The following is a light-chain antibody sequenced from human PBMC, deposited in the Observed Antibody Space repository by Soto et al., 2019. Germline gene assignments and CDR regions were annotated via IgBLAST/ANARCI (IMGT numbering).Light chain of an antibody. J-gene: IGKJ5*01. CDR1: QSVSSSY. CDR2: DTS. Sequence: EIVLTQSPGTLSLSTGERATLSCRASQSVSSSYLAWYQQKPGQAPRLLIYDTSTRAAGIAARFSGSGSGTEFTLTISSLQSEDSAVYYCQQHNQWPITFGQGTRLEIK. CDR3: QQHNQWPIT. V-gene: IGKV3-15*01.